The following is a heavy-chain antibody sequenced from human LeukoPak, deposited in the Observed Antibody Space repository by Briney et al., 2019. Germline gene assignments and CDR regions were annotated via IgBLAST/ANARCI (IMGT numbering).Heavy chain of an antibody. Sequence: ASVKVSCKASGYTFTNYGISWVRQAPGQGLECMGWISAYNGNTNYAQKLQGRVTMTTDTSTSTAYMELSSLRSEDTAVYHCARVGIAVAGTSAFDIWGQGTMVTVSS. D-gene: IGHD6-19*01. CDR1: GYTFTNYG. CDR3: ARVGIAVAGTSAFDI. CDR2: ISAYNGNT. V-gene: IGHV1-18*01. J-gene: IGHJ3*02.